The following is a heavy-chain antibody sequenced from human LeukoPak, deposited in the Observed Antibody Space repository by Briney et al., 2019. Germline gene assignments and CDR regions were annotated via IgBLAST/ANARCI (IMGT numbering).Heavy chain of an antibody. Sequence: ASVKVSCKASGSTFTSYYMHWVRQAPGQGLEWMGIINPSGGSTSYAQKFQGRVTMTRDTSTSTVYMELSSLRSEDTAVYYCAREGLDTAMVMEDYYYYYMDVWGKGTTVTISS. V-gene: IGHV1-46*01. D-gene: IGHD5-18*01. J-gene: IGHJ6*03. CDR3: AREGLDTAMVMEDYYYYYMDV. CDR2: INPSGGST. CDR1: GSTFTSYY.